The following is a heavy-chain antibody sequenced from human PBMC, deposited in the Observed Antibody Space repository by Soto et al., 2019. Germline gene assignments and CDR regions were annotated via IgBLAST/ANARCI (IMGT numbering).Heavy chain of an antibody. Sequence: ESGPTLVNPTQTLTLTCTFSGFSLSTSGMCVSWIRQPPGKALEWLALIDWDDDKYYSTSLKTRLTISKDTPKNQVVLTMTNMDPVDTATYYCARMTYYYGSGKDYYGMDVWGQGTTVTVSS. V-gene: IGHV2-70*01. D-gene: IGHD3-10*01. J-gene: IGHJ6*02. CDR3: ARMTYYYGSGKDYYGMDV. CDR2: IDWDDDK. CDR1: GFSLSTSGMC.